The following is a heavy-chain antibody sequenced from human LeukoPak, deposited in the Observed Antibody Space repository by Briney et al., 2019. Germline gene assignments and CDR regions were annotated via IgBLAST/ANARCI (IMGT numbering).Heavy chain of an antibody. D-gene: IGHD7-27*01. CDR3: ARGAGDRGGYFDY. Sequence: ASVKVSCKASGYTFTGYYMHWVRQAPGQGLEWMGWINPNSGGTNYAQKFQGRVTMTRDTSISTAYMELSRLRSDDTAVYYCARGAGDRGGYFDYWGQGTLVTVSS. J-gene: IGHJ4*02. V-gene: IGHV1-2*02. CDR1: GYTFTGYY. CDR2: INPNSGGT.